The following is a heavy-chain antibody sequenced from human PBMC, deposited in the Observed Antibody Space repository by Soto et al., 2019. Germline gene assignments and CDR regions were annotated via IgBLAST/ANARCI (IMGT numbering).Heavy chain of an antibody. V-gene: IGHV3-33*01. CDR1: GFTFSSYG. CDR3: ARDLFPYCSGGSCYGMDV. D-gene: IGHD2-15*01. J-gene: IGHJ6*02. CDR2: IWYDGSNK. Sequence: QVQLVESGGGVVQPGRSLRLSCAASGFTFSSYGMHWVRQAPGKGLEWVAVIWYDGSNKYYADSVKGRFTISRDNPKNTLYLQMNSLRAEDTAVYYCARDLFPYCSGGSCYGMDVWGQGTTVTVSS.